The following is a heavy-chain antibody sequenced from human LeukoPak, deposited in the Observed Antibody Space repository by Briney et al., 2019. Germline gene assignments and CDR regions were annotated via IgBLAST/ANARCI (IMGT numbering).Heavy chain of an antibody. CDR2: INQSGST. Sequence: SETLSLTCAVYGGSFSGYYWSWIRQPPGKGLEWIGEINQSGSTNYNPSLKSRVTISVDTSKNQFSLKLSSVTAADTAVYYCARGRDYVWGSYRYLFDYWGQGTLVTVSS. J-gene: IGHJ4*02. CDR3: ARGRDYVWGSYRYLFDY. CDR1: GGSFSGYY. D-gene: IGHD3-16*02. V-gene: IGHV4-34*01.